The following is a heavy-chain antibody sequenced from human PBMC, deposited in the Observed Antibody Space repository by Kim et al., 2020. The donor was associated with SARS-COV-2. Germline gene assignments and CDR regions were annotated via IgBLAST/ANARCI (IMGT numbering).Heavy chain of an antibody. CDR3: ARFLSISNFYAVDV. J-gene: IGHJ6*02. CDR1: GDSVSSNTAA. CDR2: TFHRSKWYF. Sequence: SQTLSLTCAISGDSVSSNTAAWIWFRQSPSRGLECLGRTFHRSKWYFEYAPSLESRITINPDTSKNQFSLQVISVTPEDTAVYYCARFLSISNFYAVDVWGQGTTVTVSS. V-gene: IGHV6-1*01. D-gene: IGHD2-2*02.